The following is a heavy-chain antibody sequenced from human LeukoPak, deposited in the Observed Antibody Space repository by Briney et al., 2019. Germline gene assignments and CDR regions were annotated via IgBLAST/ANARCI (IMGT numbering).Heavy chain of an antibody. J-gene: IGHJ3*02. CDR1: GFTFDDYA. D-gene: IGHD3-10*01. CDR2: ISWNSGSI. Sequence: GGSLRLSCAASGFTFDDYAMHWVRQAPGKGLEWVSGISWNSGSIGYADSVKGRFTISRDNAKNSLYLQMNSLRAEDMALYYCAKVVRAVAEYDAFDIWGQGTMVTVSS. CDR3: AKVVRAVAEYDAFDI. V-gene: IGHV3-9*03.